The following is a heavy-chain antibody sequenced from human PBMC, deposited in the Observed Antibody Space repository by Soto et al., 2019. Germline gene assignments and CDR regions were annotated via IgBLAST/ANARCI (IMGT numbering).Heavy chain of an antibody. V-gene: IGHV6-1*01. Sequence: SQTLSLTCAISGDSVSINSAAWNWIRQSPSRGLEWLGRTYYRSKWYNDYAVPVKSRITINPDTSKNQFSLQLNSVTPEDTAVYYCAGITMVRGVTGYWYYYGMDVWGQGTTVTV. CDR3: AGITMVRGVTGYWYYYGMDV. J-gene: IGHJ6*02. D-gene: IGHD3-10*01. CDR1: GDSVSINSAA. CDR2: TYYRSKWYN.